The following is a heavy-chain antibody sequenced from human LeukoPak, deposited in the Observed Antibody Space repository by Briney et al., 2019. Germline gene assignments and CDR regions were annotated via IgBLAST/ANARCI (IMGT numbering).Heavy chain of an antibody. Sequence: SETLSLTCTVSGYSFSSGYFWGWIRQPPGKGLEYIGTIYHSGSTYYNPSLKSRVTISVDTSKNQFSLKLNSVTAADTAVYYCARIYSSSWFLNWFDPWGQGTLVTVSS. CDR3: ARIYSSSWFLNWFDP. D-gene: IGHD6-13*01. CDR2: IYHSGST. CDR1: GYSFSSGYF. J-gene: IGHJ5*02. V-gene: IGHV4-38-2*02.